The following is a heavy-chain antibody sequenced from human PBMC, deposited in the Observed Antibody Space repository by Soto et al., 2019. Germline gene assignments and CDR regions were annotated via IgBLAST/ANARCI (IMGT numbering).Heavy chain of an antibody. CDR3: ATFTFGRPLDT. CDR2: ISGSGFST. CDR1: GFTFNTYA. D-gene: IGHD3-16*01. Sequence: SLRLSCAASGFTFNTYAMSWVRQAPGQGLEWVSAISGSGFSTYYADSVKGRFSISSDSSKNTLFLQMNSLRVDDTAVYFCATFTFGRPLDTWGQGTMVTVSS. V-gene: IGHV3-23*01. J-gene: IGHJ3*02.